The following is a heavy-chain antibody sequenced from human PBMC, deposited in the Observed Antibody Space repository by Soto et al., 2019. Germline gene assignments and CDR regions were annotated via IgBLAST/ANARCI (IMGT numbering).Heavy chain of an antibody. CDR2: ISSSSSTI. D-gene: IGHD2-15*01. CDR3: ARDSLCSGGSCYSYDY. CDR1: GFTFSSYS. V-gene: IGHV3-48*01. Sequence: EVQLVESGGGLVQPGGSLRLSCAASGFTFSSYSMNWVRQAPGKGLEWVSYISSSSSTIYYADSVKGRFTISRDNAKNSLYLQMNSLRAEDTAVYYCARDSLCSGGSCYSYDYWGQGTLVTVSS. J-gene: IGHJ4*02.